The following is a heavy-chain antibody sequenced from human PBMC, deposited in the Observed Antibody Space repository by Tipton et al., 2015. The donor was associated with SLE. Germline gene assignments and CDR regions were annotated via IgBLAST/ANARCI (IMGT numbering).Heavy chain of an antibody. Sequence: QSGAEVKKPGASVKVSCKASGYTFTSFDINWVRQATGQGLEWMGWMNPNSGNTAYAQKFQGRVTMTRDTSISTAYMELSSLRSEDTAVYYGARAPPQLGCDYWGQGTLVTVSS. CDR3: ARAPPQLGCDY. D-gene: IGHD5-24*01. J-gene: IGHJ4*02. V-gene: IGHV1-8*01. CDR2: MNPNSGNT. CDR1: GYTFTSFD.